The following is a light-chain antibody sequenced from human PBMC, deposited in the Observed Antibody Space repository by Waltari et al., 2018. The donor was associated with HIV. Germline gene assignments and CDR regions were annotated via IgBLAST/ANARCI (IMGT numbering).Light chain of an antibody. CDR1: QSLPSNY. CDR3: QQYGSSAT. Sequence: EIVLTQSPGTLSLSPEEGATLSCRASQSLPSNYLAWYLHKPGQAPRLLIYGASFRATGIPDRFSGSGSGTDFTLTISRLEPEDFATYFCQQYGSSATFGPGTKVDI. V-gene: IGKV3-20*01. CDR2: GAS. J-gene: IGKJ3*01.